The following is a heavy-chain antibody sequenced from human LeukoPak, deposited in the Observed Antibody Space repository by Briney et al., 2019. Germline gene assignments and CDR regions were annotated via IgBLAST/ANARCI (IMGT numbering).Heavy chain of an antibody. J-gene: IGHJ4*02. D-gene: IGHD2-21*02. CDR2: ISGRRGST. Sequence: GGSLRPSCAASGFTFSSYAMSWVRQAPGKGLEWVSAISGRRGSTYYADSVKGRFTISRDKSKNPLYLQPNSLRAEDTAVYYCAKATTVVTGTFDYWGQGILVTASS. CDR3: AKATTVVTGTFDY. CDR1: GFTFSSYA. V-gene: IGHV3-23*01.